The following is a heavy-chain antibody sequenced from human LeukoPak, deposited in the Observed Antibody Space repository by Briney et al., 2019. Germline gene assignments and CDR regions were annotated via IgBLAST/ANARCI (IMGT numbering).Heavy chain of an antibody. V-gene: IGHV1-69*04. D-gene: IGHD6-13*01. CDR3: ARGNSSCVFDY. CDR1: GGTFSSYA. Sequence: GASVKVSCKASGGTFSSYAISWVRQAPGQGLEWMGRIIPILGIANYAQKFQGRVTITADKSTSTAYMELSSLRSEDTAVYYCARGNSSCVFDYWGQGTLVTVSS. CDR2: IIPILGIA. J-gene: IGHJ4*02.